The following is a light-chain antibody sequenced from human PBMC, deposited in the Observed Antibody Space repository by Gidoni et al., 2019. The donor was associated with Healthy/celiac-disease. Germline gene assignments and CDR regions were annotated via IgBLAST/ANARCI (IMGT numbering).Light chain of an antibody. CDR1: QSVSSN. CDR2: GAS. J-gene: IGKJ5*01. CDR3: QQYNNGPSIT. Sequence: EIVMTQSPATLSVSPGERATLSCRASQSVSSNLAWYQQKPGQAHRLRIYGASTRATGIPARFSGSGSGTEFTLTISSLQSEDFAVYYCQQYNNGPSITFGQGTRLEIK. V-gene: IGKV3-15*01.